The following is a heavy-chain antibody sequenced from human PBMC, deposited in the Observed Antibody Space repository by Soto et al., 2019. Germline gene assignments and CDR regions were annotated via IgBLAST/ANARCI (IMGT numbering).Heavy chain of an antibody. Sequence: QVQLVQSGAEVKKPGASVKVSCKASGYTFTSYGISWVRQAPGQGLEWMGWISAYNGNTNYAQKLQGRVTMTTDTATRTAYMGLGSLRYDDTAVYYWASTARSPYYYSGMDVWGQGTTVTVSS. CDR2: ISAYNGNT. CDR3: ASTARSPYYYSGMDV. CDR1: GYTFTSYG. V-gene: IGHV1-18*01. J-gene: IGHJ6*02.